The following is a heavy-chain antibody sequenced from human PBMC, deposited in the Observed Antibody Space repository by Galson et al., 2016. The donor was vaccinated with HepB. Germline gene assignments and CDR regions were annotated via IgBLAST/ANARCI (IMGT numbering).Heavy chain of an antibody. CDR1: RFIFSNYW. J-gene: IGHJ5*02. D-gene: IGHD3-16*01. Sequence: SLRLSCAASRFIFSNYWMHWVRQAPGKGLVWVSRINTDGSRTYYADSVQGRFSISRDNSRNTLYLQMNSLRAEDTAVYYSAREDAYRLEPWGQGTLVTVSS. V-gene: IGHV3-74*01. CDR3: AREDAYRLEP. CDR2: INTDGSRT.